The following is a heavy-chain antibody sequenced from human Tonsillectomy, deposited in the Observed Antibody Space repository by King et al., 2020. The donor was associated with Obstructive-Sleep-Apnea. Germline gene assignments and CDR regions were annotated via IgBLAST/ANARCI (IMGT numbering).Heavy chain of an antibody. V-gene: IGHV3-9*01. CDR3: VKDRAGGVPDAFDI. CDR2: ISWNSGYI. Sequence: VQLVESGGGLVQPGRSLRLSCATSGFTFDDYAMHWVRQAPGKGLEWVSGISWNSGYIGYADSVKGRFTISRDNAKNSLSLQMNSLRAEDTALYYCVKDRAGGVPDAFDIWGQGTMVTVSS. D-gene: IGHD3-16*01. CDR1: GFTFDDYA. J-gene: IGHJ3*02.